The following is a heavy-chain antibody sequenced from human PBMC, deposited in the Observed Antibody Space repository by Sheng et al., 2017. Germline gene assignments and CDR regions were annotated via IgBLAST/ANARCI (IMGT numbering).Heavy chain of an antibody. CDR3: AKGTPFIAVAGTGYFQH. D-gene: IGHD6-19*01. J-gene: IGHJ1*01. CDR1: GFIFANYA. V-gene: IGHV3-23*01. Sequence: EVQLLESGGGLVQRGGSLRLSCAASGFIFANYALSWVRQAPGRGLEWVSGISGSGSDTYYADSVEGRFTISRDNSKSTLYLQMNSLRAEDGALYYCAKGTPFIAVAGTGYFQHWGQGTLVTVSS. CDR2: ISGSGSDT.